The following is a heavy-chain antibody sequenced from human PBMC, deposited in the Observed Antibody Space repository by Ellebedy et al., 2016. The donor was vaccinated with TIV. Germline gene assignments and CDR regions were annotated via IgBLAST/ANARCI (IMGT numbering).Heavy chain of an antibody. CDR2: ISTNGTCT. CDR1: GFTFRNYA. V-gene: IGHV3-64D*06. J-gene: IGHJ4*02. Sequence: GESLKISCSASGFTFRNYAMYWVRQAPGKGLEYVSAISTNGTCTYYADSVKGRFTISRDNSKNTLYLQMSSLRAEDTAVYYCVKALVVSSSDYWGQGTLVTVSS. D-gene: IGHD2-2*01. CDR3: VKALVVSSSDY.